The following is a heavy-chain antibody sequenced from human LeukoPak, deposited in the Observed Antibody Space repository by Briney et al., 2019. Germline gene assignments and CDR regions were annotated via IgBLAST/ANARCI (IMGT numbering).Heavy chain of an antibody. D-gene: IGHD3-22*01. CDR1: GGSINNYF. CDR3: ARVGSGYYMYYFDY. J-gene: IGHJ4*02. Sequence: IPSETLSLTCTVSGGSINNYFWSWIRQPAGKGLEWIGRIYSRGSTNYNPSLKSRVTMSVDTSKNQFSLNLTSVTAADTAVYYCARVGSGYYMYYFDYWGQGTLVTVSS. CDR2: IYSRGST. V-gene: IGHV4-4*07.